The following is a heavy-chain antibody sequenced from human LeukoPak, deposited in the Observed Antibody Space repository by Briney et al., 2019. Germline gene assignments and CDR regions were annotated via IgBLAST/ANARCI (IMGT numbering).Heavy chain of an antibody. J-gene: IGHJ4*02. CDR3: AGSGATTVLFDY. D-gene: IGHD1-26*01. CDR2: IYYSGST. V-gene: IGHV4-59*08. CDR1: GGSISSYY. Sequence: SETLSLTCTVSGGSISSYYWSWIRQPPGKGLEWIGYIYYSGSTNYNPSLKSRVTISVDTSKNQFSLKLSSVTAADTAVYYCAGSGATTVLFDYWGQGTLVTVSS.